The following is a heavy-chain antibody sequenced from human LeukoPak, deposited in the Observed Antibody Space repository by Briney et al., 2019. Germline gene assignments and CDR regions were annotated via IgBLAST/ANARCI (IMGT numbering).Heavy chain of an antibody. CDR1: AFTFSTYA. V-gene: IGHV3-23*01. D-gene: IGHD6-19*01. CDR2: ISGSGGDT. Sequence: GGSLRLSCAAYAFTFSTYAMSWVRQAPGKGLEWVSEISGSGGDTYYADSVKGRITISRDNSKNTLYLQMNSLRAEATAVYYCAKEVRVSSGWYSDYWGQGTLVTVSS. J-gene: IGHJ4*02. CDR3: AKEVRVSSGWYSDY.